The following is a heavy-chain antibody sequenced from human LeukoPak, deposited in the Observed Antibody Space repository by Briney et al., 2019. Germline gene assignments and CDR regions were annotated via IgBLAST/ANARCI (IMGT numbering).Heavy chain of an antibody. CDR1: GCTFTSYG. CDR3: ASGIQLWFTDY. CDR2: ISAYNGNT. D-gene: IGHD5-18*01. V-gene: IGHV1-18*04. Sequence: ASVKVSCKASGCTFTSYGISWVRQAPGQGLEWMGWISAYNGNTNYAQKLQGRVTMTTDTSTNTAYMELRSLRSDDTAVYYCASGIQLWFTDYWGQGTLVTVSS. J-gene: IGHJ4*02.